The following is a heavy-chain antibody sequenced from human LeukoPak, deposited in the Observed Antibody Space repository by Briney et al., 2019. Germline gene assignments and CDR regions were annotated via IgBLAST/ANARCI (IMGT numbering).Heavy chain of an antibody. V-gene: IGHV3-7*03. Sequence: GGSLRLSCAASGFTFSRHWMTWVRQAPGKGLEWVANIKHDGSEKNYVDSVKGRFTISRDNAKNSLYLQTNSLRDEDTAVYYCASDSPGYSSGSYFTYWGQGTLVTVSS. CDR3: ASDSPGYSSGSYFTY. CDR1: GFTFSRHW. D-gene: IGHD2-15*01. CDR2: IKHDGSEK. J-gene: IGHJ4*02.